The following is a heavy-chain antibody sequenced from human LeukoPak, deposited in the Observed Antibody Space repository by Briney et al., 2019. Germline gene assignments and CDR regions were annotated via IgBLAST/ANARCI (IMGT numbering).Heavy chain of an antibody. V-gene: IGHV3-23*01. CDR2: ISGSGGST. D-gene: IGHD6-19*01. J-gene: IGHJ1*01. CDR3: DSSGWYEYFQH. Sequence: GGSLRLSCAASGFIFSSYAMSWVRQAPGKGLEWVSPISGSGGSTYYADSVKGRFTISRDNSKNTLYLQMNSLRAEDTAVDVDDSSGWYEYFQHWGQGTLVTVSS. CDR1: GFIFSSYA.